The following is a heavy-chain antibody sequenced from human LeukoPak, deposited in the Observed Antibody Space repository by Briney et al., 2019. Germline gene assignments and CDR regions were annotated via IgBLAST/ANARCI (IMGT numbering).Heavy chain of an antibody. CDR3: ARAQTIAAAGTCWFDP. CDR1: GFSLSTSGVG. D-gene: IGHD6-13*01. V-gene: IGHV2-5*01. Sequence: SGPTLVKPTQTLTLTCTFSGFSLSTSGVGVGWIRQPPGKALEWLALIYWNDDKRYSPSLKSRLTITKDTSKNQVVLTMTNMDPVATATYYCARAQTIAAAGTCWFDPWGQGTLVTVSS. J-gene: IGHJ5*02. CDR2: IYWNDDK.